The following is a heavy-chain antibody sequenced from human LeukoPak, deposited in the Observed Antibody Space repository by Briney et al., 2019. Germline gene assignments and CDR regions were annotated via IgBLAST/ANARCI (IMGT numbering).Heavy chain of an antibody. CDR2: ITTNGSRT. J-gene: IGHJ4*02. CDR1: GFTFSNYP. Sequence: GGSLRLSCAACGFTFSNYPMNWVRQAPGKGLEWVSAITTNGSRTYNADSVKGRFTISRDNSKNTLYLQMNSLRAEDTAVYYCAKGNTVTPDYWGQGTLVTVSA. D-gene: IGHD4-17*01. V-gene: IGHV3-23*01. CDR3: AKGNTVTPDY.